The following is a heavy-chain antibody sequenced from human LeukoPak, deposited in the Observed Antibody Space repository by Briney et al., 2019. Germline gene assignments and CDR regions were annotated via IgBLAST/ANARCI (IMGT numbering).Heavy chain of an antibody. V-gene: IGHV1-69*13. CDR2: IIPIFGTA. D-gene: IGHD2-2*01. Sequence: GASVKVSCKASGGTFSSYAISWVRQAPGQGLEWMGGIIPIFGTANYAQKFQGRVTITADESTSTAYMELSSLRSEDTAVYYCATKEYCSSTSCYFPIDYWGQGTLVTVSS. J-gene: IGHJ4*02. CDR1: GGTFSSYA. CDR3: ATKEYCSSTSCYFPIDY.